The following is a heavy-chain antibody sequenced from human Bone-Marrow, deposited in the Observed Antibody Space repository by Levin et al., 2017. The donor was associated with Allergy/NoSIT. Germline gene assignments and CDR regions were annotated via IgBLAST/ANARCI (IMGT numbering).Heavy chain of an antibody. CDR1: GYTLIELS. CDR3: AAVYYGDSGMDV. Sequence: AASVTVSCKVSGYTLIELSMHWVRQAPGKGLEWMGDLDPEDGETTNAQKFQGRVTMTADTSSDTVYMELSSLRSDDTAVYYCAAVYYGDSGMDVWGQGTTVTVSS. V-gene: IGHV1-24*01. J-gene: IGHJ6*02. CDR2: LDPEDGET. D-gene: IGHD4-17*01.